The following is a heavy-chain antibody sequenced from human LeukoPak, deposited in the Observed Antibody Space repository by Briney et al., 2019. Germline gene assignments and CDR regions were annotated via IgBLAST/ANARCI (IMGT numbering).Heavy chain of an antibody. J-gene: IGHJ4*02. Sequence: SETLSLTCAVSGYSISSGYYWGWIRQPPGKGLEWIGSIYHSGATSYNPSLKRRSTMSLDTSNNQFSLKLSSVTAADTAVYYCARSSGHSYGDFDYWGQGNLVTVSS. V-gene: IGHV4-38-2*01. CDR2: IYHSGAT. CDR3: ARSSGHSYGDFDY. CDR1: GYSISSGYY. D-gene: IGHD5-18*01.